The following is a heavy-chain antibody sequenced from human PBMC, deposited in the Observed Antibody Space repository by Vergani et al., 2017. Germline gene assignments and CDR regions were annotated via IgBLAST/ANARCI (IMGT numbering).Heavy chain of an antibody. Sequence: VQLVQSGAEVKKPGATVKISCKVSGYTFTDYYMHWVRQAPGQGLEWMGIINPSGGSTSYAQKFQCRVTMTRDTSTSTVYIELSSLRSEDTAVYYCASGDNLGPDYYYYGMDVWGQGTTVTVSS. D-gene: IGHD3-10*01. CDR2: INPSGGST. J-gene: IGHJ6*02. CDR1: GYTFTDYY. CDR3: ASGDNLGPDYYYYGMDV. V-gene: IGHV1-46*03.